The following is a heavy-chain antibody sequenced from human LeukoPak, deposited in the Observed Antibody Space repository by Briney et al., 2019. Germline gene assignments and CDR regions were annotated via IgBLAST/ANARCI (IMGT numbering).Heavy chain of an antibody. Sequence: GASVKVSCKASGGTFISYTISWVRQAPGKGVEWMGRIIPILGIENYAQKFQGRVTISADKSTSTAYMELSSLRSEHTAVYYCASGYCSSTSCYLYYMDVWGKGTTVTVSS. J-gene: IGHJ6*03. V-gene: IGHV1-69*02. CDR3: ASGYCSSTSCYLYYMDV. CDR2: IIPILGIE. D-gene: IGHD2-2*03. CDR1: GGTFISYT.